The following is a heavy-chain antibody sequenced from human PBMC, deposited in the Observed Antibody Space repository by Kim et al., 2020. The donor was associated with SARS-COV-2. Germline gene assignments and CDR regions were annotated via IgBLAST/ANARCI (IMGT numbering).Heavy chain of an antibody. Sequence: SETLSLTCTVSGGSISSYYWSWIRQPPGKGLEWIGYIYYSGSTNYNPSLKSRVTISVDTSKNQFSLKLSSVTAADTAVYYCARDAYGSGTYRIYGMDVWGQGTTVTVSS. CDR1: GGSISSYY. J-gene: IGHJ6*02. CDR3: ARDAYGSGTYRIYGMDV. V-gene: IGHV4-59*01. CDR2: IYYSGST. D-gene: IGHD3-10*01.